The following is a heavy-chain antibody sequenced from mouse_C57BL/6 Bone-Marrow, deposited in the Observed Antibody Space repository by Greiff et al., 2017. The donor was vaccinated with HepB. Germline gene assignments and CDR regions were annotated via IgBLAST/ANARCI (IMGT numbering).Heavy chain of an antibody. V-gene: IGHV1-81*01. CDR3: ARGGLFAY. D-gene: IGHD3-3*01. J-gene: IGHJ3*01. Sequence: QVHVKQSGAELARPGASVKLSCKASGYTFTSYGISWVKQRTGQGLEWIGEIYPRSGNTYYNEKFKGKPTLTADKSSSTAYMELRSLTSEDSAVYFCARGGLFAYWGQGTLVTVSA. CDR2: IYPRSGNT. CDR1: GYTFTSYG.